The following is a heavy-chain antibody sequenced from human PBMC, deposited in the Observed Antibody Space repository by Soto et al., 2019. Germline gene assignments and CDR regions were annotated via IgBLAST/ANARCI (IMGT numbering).Heavy chain of an antibody. CDR2: ISIGSSTK. CDR1: GIIFSNYA. V-gene: IGHV3-48*02. Sequence: GGSLRLSWAASGIIFSNYAVNWVRQAPGKGLEWVSYISIGSSTKYYADSVKGRFTISRDDAKSSLFLQMNSLRDEDTAVYYCAMVPPAYWGQGILVTVSS. J-gene: IGHJ4*02. CDR3: AMVPPAY.